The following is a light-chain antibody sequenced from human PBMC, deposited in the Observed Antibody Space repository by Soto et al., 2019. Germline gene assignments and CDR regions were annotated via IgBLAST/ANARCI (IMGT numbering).Light chain of an antibody. CDR2: AAS. CDR3: LQHNSYPHT. J-gene: IGKJ1*01. CDR1: QGIRDA. V-gene: IGKV1-17*01. Sequence: DIQMTQSPSSLSASVGDRVTITCRSSQGIRDALGWYQQKPGKAPKRLIYAASSLQSGVPSRFSGSGSGTEFTLTISSLQPEDFATYYCLQHNSYPHTFGQGTTVEIK.